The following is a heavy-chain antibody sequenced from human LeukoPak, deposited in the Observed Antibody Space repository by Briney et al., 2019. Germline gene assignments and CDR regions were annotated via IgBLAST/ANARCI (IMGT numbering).Heavy chain of an antibody. J-gene: IGHJ4*02. CDR1: GFTFADYA. Sequence: GGSLRLSCAASGFTFADYAMHWVRQAPGKGLEWVSGISWNSGSIGYADSVKGRFTISRDNAKNSLYLQMNSLRAEDTALYYCAKAMPRFGWLSPFDYWGQGTLVTVSS. D-gene: IGHD6-19*01. CDR3: AKAMPRFGWLSPFDY. V-gene: IGHV3-9*01. CDR2: ISWNSGSI.